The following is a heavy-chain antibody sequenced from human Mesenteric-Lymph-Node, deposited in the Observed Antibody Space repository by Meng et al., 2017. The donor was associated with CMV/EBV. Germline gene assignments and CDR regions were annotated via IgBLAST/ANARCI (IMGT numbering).Heavy chain of an antibody. CDR1: GGSFSGYY. CDR2: INHSGST. D-gene: IGHD2-15*01. Sequence: GSLRLSCAVYGGSFSGYYWSWIRQPPGKGLEWIGEINHSGSTNYNPSLKSRVTISVDTSKNQFSLKLSSVTAADTVVYYCARGGRRHCSGGSCYDYWGQGTLVTVSS. V-gene: IGHV4-34*01. CDR3: ARGGRRHCSGGSCYDY. J-gene: IGHJ4*02.